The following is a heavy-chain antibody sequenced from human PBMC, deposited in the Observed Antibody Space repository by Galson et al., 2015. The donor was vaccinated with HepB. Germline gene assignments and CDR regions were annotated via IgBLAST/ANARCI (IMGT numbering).Heavy chain of an antibody. CDR3: ARHISSSWYTFDV. Sequence: SLRLSCPASGFAVSDYYFSWTRQAPGKGLEWISYISSRSDYIKYADSVKGRFTVSRDNAKNSLLLQMSSLRADDTAVYYCARHISSSWYTFDVWGQGTMVTVSS. V-gene: IGHV3-11*03. J-gene: IGHJ3*01. CDR2: ISSRSDYI. CDR1: GFAVSDYY. D-gene: IGHD6-13*01.